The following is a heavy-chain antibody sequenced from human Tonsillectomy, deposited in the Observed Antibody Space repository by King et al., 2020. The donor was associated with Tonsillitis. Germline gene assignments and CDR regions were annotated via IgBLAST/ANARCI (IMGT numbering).Heavy chain of an antibody. V-gene: IGHV4-61*02. CDR2: IYTSGRT. D-gene: IGHD2-2*01. Sequence: QLQESGPGLVKPSQTLSLTCTVSGGSISSGSHYCRWIRQPAGKGLEWIGRIYTSGRTNFNPSLKSRVTMSVDTSKNQFSLKLSSVTAADTAVYYCARDRIVPGAIGYYFDDWGQGTLVTVSS. CDR1: GGSISSGSHY. CDR3: ARDRIVPGAIGYYFDD. J-gene: IGHJ4*02.